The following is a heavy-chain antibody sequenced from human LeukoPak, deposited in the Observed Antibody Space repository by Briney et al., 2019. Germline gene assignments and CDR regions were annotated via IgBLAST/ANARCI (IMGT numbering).Heavy chain of an antibody. J-gene: IGHJ3*02. D-gene: IGHD3-10*01. Sequence: SETLSLTCTVSGGSISSYYWSWIRQPAGKGLEWIGRIYTSGSTNYNPSLKSRVTMSVDTSKNQFSLKLSSVTAADTAVYYCARGGALVRGVTYDAFDIWGQGTMVTVSS. CDR2: IYTSGST. CDR1: GGSISSYY. CDR3: ARGGALVRGVTYDAFDI. V-gene: IGHV4-4*07.